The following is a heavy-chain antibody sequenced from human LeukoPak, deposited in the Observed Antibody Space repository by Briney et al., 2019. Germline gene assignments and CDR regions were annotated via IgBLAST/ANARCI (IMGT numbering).Heavy chain of an antibody. CDR2: IIPIFGTA. CDR1: GGTFSSYA. D-gene: IGHD4-17*01. J-gene: IGHJ4*02. CDR3: ARYIFYGDYYLDF. Sequence: PSVKLSCKASGGTFSSYAISWVRQAPGQGLEWMGRIIPIFGTANYAQKFQGRVTITTNESTSTDYMELSSLRSDDTAVYYCARYIFYGDYYLDFWGQGTLVTVSS. V-gene: IGHV1-69*05.